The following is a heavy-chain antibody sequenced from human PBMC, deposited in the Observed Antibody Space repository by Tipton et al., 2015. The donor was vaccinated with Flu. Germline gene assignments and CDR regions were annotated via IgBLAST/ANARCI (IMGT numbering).Heavy chain of an antibody. D-gene: IGHD1-1*01. CDR2: INHSGAT. J-gene: IGHJ4*02. CDR3: VGAPNWYYFDY. Sequence: TLSLTCAVSANPISSDFFWGWIRQPPGKGLEWIGTINHSGATYYNPSLKSRVTTSTDTSKKQLSLKLRSVTAADTAVYYCVGAPNWYYFDYWGQGTLVTVSS. V-gene: IGHV4-38-2*01. CDR1: ANPISSDFF.